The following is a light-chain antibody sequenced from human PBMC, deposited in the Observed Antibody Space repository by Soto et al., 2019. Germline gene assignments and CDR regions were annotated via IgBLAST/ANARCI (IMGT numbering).Light chain of an antibody. V-gene: IGKV3-20*01. CDR3: HQYDSWT. J-gene: IGKJ1*01. CDR1: QSFNSIY. CDR2: GAS. Sequence: EIVLTQSPGTLSLSPGEIATLSCRASQSFNSIYLAWYQQKPGQAPRLLIYGASSRATGIPDRFSGSGSGTDCTLTISRLEPEDFAVYYCHQYDSWTFGQGTKVDIK.